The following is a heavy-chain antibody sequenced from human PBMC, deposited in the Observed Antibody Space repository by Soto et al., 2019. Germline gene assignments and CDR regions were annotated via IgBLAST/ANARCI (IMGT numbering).Heavy chain of an antibody. V-gene: IGHV4-61*01. CDR3: VRPVMFVSRWYARFTP. J-gene: IGHJ5*02. Sequence: PSETLPLTCTVSGRSVSSGSFCWSWLRQTPGKGLEWIGYIHYSGSTNYNPSLKSRVTISVDTSKNQFSLKLSSVTAADTAVYYCVRPVMFVSRWYARFTPWAQGTLV. D-gene: IGHD6-13*01. CDR1: GRSVSSGSFC. CDR2: IHYSGST.